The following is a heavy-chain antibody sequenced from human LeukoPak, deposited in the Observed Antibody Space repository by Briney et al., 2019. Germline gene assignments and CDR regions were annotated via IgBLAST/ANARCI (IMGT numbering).Heavy chain of an antibody. Sequence: GGSLRHSCAASGFTFSSSYMTWVRQAPGKGLEWVANIKEDGSAKYYVASVKGRFTISRDNTKNSLYLQMNSLRADDTAIYYCVRGFRSDYWGQGTLVSVSS. CDR3: VRGFRSDY. CDR2: IKEDGSAK. V-gene: IGHV3-7*04. CDR1: GFTFSSSY. J-gene: IGHJ4*02. D-gene: IGHD2/OR15-2a*01.